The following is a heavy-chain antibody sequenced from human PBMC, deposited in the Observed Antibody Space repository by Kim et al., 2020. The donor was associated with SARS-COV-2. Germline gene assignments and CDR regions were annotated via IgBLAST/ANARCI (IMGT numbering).Heavy chain of an antibody. CDR3: AKGDYGDYFFDY. Sequence: GGSLRLSCAASGFTFSSYGMHWVRQAPGKGLEWVAVISYDGSNKYYADSVKGRFTISRDNSKNTLYLQMNSLRAEDTAVYYCAKGDYGDYFFDYWGQGTL. V-gene: IGHV3-30*18. CDR1: GFTFSSYG. D-gene: IGHD4-17*01. J-gene: IGHJ4*02. CDR2: ISYDGSNK.